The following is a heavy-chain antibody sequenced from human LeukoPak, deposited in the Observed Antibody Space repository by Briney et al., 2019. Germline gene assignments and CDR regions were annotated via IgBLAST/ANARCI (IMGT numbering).Heavy chain of an antibody. CDR1: GFTFNGYS. CDR3: ARAGYSSGWYTY. J-gene: IGHJ4*02. D-gene: IGHD6-19*01. CDR2: INHSGST. Sequence: GSLRLSCTASGFTFNGYSMSWVRQPPGKGLEWIGEINHSGSTNYNPSLKSRVTISVDTSKNQFSLKLSSVTAADTAVYYCARAGYSSGWYTYWGQGTLVTVSS. V-gene: IGHV4-34*01.